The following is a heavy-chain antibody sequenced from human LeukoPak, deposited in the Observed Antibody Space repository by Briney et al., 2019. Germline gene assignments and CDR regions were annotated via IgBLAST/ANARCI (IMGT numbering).Heavy chain of an antibody. CDR3: ANGWSPDY. J-gene: IGHJ4*02. CDR2: ISGSGGST. Sequence: PGGSLRLSCAASGFTFSSYAMSWVRQAPGKGLEWVSGISGSGGSTYYADSVKGRSTIFRDNSKNTLYLQMNSLRAEDTAVYHCANGWSPDYWGRGTLVTVSS. CDR1: GFTFSSYA. D-gene: IGHD2-15*01. V-gene: IGHV3-23*01.